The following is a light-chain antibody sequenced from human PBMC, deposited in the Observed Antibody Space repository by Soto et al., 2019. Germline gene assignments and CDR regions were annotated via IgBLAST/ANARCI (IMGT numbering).Light chain of an antibody. CDR2: GAS. V-gene: IGKV3-20*01. CDR1: QSVIRNY. CDR3: RQYGTPLAIT. Sequence: EIVLTQSPGTLSLSPGERATLSCRASQSVIRNYLAWYQQRPGQAPRLLIHGASSRVPGIPDRFSGSGSGTDFTLTISRLEPEVFAVYYCRQYGTPLAITSGQGSRLESK. J-gene: IGKJ5*01.